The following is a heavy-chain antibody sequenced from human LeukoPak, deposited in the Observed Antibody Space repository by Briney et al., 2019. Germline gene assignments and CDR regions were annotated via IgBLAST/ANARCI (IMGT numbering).Heavy chain of an antibody. Sequence: KPSETLSLTCTVSGGSISSYYWNWIRQPPGKGLEWIGSIYYSGSTYYNPSLKSRVTISVDTSKNQFSLKLSSVTAADTAVYYCARRGSSGRAFHIWGQGTMVTVSS. CDR3: ARRGSSGRAFHI. J-gene: IGHJ3*02. D-gene: IGHD6-19*01. CDR2: IYYSGST. CDR1: GGSISSYY. V-gene: IGHV4-59*08.